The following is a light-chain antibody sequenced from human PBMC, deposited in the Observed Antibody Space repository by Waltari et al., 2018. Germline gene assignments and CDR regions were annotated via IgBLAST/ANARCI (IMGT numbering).Light chain of an antibody. V-gene: IGLV2-14*03. J-gene: IGLJ1*01. CDR2: DVS. CDR1: SSDVGGYNY. CDR3: NSYRSGNSLGV. Sequence: QSALPHPASVSGSLGQSITLSCTGGSSDVGGYNYVSGYQRHPGKAPKLIIYDVSVRPSGVSNRFSGSKSGSTASLTISGLQAEDGADYYCNSYRSGNSLGVFGTGTRVTVL.